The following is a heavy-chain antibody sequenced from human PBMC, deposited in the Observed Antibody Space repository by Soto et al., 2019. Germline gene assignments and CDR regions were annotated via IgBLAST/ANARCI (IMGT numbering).Heavy chain of an antibody. CDR2: ISSNGDDT. Sequence: GGSLRLSCSASGFTSSSYVMYWVRQAPGKGLEFVSLISSNGDDTHYADSVKGRFTLSRDNSKSTLFLQMNSLRTEDTAVYYCVKTGRFGQLVPSDYWGQGTLVTVSS. J-gene: IGHJ4*02. V-gene: IGHV3-64D*06. CDR1: GFTSSSYV. D-gene: IGHD6-6*01. CDR3: VKTGRFGQLVPSDY.